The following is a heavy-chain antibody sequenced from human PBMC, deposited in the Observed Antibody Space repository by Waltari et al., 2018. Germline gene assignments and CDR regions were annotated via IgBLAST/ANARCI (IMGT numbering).Heavy chain of an antibody. Sequence: QVQLQQWGAGLLKPSETLSLTCAVYGGSFSGYYWSWIRQPPGRGLEWIGDIKHSGSTNYIPPHKIRVTISVDTSKNQFSLKLSSGTAADTAVYYCARGRSNTSGVRYYFASWGQGPLVTVSS. V-gene: IGHV4-34*01. CDR1: GGSFSGYY. CDR2: IKHSGST. CDR3: ARGRSNTSGVRYYFAS. J-gene: IGHJ4*02. D-gene: IGHD2-21*01.